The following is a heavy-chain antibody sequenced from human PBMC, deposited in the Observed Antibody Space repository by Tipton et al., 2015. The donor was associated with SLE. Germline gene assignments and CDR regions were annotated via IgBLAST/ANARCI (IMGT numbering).Heavy chain of an antibody. CDR1: GGSISSGRYY. CDR2: ISTSGNI. CDR3: ARTILPALLGTFYI. J-gene: IGHJ3*02. V-gene: IGHV4-61*02. Sequence: TLSLTCTVSGGSISSGRYYWSWIRQPAGKGLEWIGRISTSGNITYNPPLKSRVTISVDTSNNQFSLNLNSVTAANTAVYYCARTILPALLGTFYIWGQGKVVTFSS. D-gene: IGHD2-2*01.